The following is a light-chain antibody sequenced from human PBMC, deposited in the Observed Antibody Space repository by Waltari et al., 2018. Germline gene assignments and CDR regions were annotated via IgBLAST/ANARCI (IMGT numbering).Light chain of an antibody. CDR1: DRDIGAYNY. CDR2: DVS. Sequence: QSALAQPASVSGSPGQSITISCTGTDRDIGAYNYVSWYQQQPGIAPKLLLYDVSDRPSGVSDRFSGSKYGKTASLTISGLQPEDAADYYCSSYTRRNTVIFGGGTKLTVV. V-gene: IGLV2-14*03. J-gene: IGLJ2*01. CDR3: SSYTRRNTVI.